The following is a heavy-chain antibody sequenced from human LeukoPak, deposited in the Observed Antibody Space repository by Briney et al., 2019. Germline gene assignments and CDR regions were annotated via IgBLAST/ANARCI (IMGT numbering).Heavy chain of an antibody. CDR1: GFTFSSYA. Sequence: PGGSLRLSCAASGFTFSSYAMSWVRQAPGKGLEWVSRISGSGGSTYYADSVKGRFTISRDNSKNTLYLQMNSLRAEDTAVYYCSCWGTPSYYGMDVWGQGTTVTVSS. D-gene: IGHD3-16*01. CDR2: ISGSGGST. CDR3: SCWGTPSYYGMDV. J-gene: IGHJ6*02. V-gene: IGHV3-23*01.